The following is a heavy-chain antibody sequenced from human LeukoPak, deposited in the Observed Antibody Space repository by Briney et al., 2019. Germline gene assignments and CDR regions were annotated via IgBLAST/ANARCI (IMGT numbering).Heavy chain of an antibody. CDR3: ARDLGKTYYDFWSGYYTGAFDI. V-gene: IGHV4-31*03. Sequence: SETLSLTCTVSGGSISSGGYYWSWIRQHPGKGLEWIGYIYYSGSTYYNPSLKSRVTISVDTSKNQFSLKLSSVTAADTAVYYCARDLGKTYYDFWSGYYTGAFDIWGQGTTVTVSS. J-gene: IGHJ3*02. D-gene: IGHD3-3*01. CDR2: IYYSGST. CDR1: GGSISSGGYY.